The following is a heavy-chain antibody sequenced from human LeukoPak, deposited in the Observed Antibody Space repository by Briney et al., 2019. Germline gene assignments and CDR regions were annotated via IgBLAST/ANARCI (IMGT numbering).Heavy chain of an antibody. CDR2: IYYSGST. D-gene: IGHD4-23*01. CDR1: GGSISSGGYY. CDR3: AIIYYGGDYDGDY. J-gene: IGHJ4*02. V-gene: IGHV4-31*03. Sequence: SETLSLTCTVSGGSISSGGYYWSWIRQHPGKGLEWIGYIYYSGSTYYNPSLKSRVTISVDTSKNQFSLKLSSVTAADTAVYYCAIIYYGGDYDGDYWGQGTLVTVSS.